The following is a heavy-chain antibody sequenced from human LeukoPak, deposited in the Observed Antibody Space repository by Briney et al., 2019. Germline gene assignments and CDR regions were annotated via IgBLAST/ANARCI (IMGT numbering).Heavy chain of an antibody. Sequence: EASVKVSCKTSSYRFTSYYIHWVRQAHGQGLEWMGMINPGDGTTTYAQGFQGRVTMTRDTSTRTVYMEVNSLTFADTAMYYCARSFYDYGRFDHWGQGPLVTVSS. V-gene: IGHV1-46*01. D-gene: IGHD4-17*01. J-gene: IGHJ5*02. CDR2: INPGDGTT. CDR1: SYRFTSYY. CDR3: ARSFYDYGRFDH.